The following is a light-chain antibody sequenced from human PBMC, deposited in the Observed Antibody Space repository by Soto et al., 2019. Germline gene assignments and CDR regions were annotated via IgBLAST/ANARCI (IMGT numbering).Light chain of an antibody. J-gene: IGKJ2*01. Sequence: DIQMTQSPTSLSASVGDRVTITCLASQDISNYLTWFQQKPGKAPKLLIYEASSLETGVPSRFSGSGSGTEFTFTISSLQPDDFATYYCLQFDSDPYTFGQGTKLEIK. CDR1: QDISNY. V-gene: IGKV1-33*01. CDR2: EAS. CDR3: LQFDSDPYT.